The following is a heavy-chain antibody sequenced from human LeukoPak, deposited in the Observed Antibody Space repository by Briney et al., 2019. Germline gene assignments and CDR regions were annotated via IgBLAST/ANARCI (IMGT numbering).Heavy chain of an antibody. CDR3: ARGGAEYSYGPFYYYYGMDV. CDR1: GGSISSGGYY. J-gene: IGHJ6*02. Sequence: SQTLSLTCTVSGGSISSGGYYWSWIRQHPGKGLEWIGYIYYSGSTYYNPSLKSRVTISVDTSKNQFSLKLSSVTAADTAVYYCARGGAEYSYGPFYYYYGMDVWGQGTTVTVSS. D-gene: IGHD5-18*01. V-gene: IGHV4-31*03. CDR2: IYYSGST.